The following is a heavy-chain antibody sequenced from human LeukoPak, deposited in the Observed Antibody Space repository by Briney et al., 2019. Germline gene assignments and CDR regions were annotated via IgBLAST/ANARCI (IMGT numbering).Heavy chain of an antibody. CDR2: IRYDGSNK. V-gene: IGHV3-30*02. Sequence: PGGSLRLSCAASGFTFSSYGMHWVRQAPGKGLEWEAFIRYDGSNKYYADSVKGRFTISRDNSKNTLYLQMNSLRAEDTAVYYCAKDLSESSSNWFDYWGQGTLVTVSS. CDR3: AKDLSESSSNWFDY. CDR1: GFTFSSYG. D-gene: IGHD3-3*01. J-gene: IGHJ5*01.